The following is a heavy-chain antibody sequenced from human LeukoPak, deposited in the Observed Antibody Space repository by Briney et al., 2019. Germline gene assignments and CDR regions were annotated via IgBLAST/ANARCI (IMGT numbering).Heavy chain of an antibody. J-gene: IGHJ4*02. D-gene: IGHD3-22*01. V-gene: IGHV1-3*01. CDR1: GYTFTDYT. CDR3: ANPRYDSSGYYYVD. Sequence: ASVKVSCKASGYTFTDYTMHWLRQAPGQRLDWMGWINGGSGNTKYSPEFQGRVTITRDTSASTAYMELSSLRSEDTAVYYCANPRYDSSGYYYVDWGRGTLSPSPQ. CDR2: INGGSGNT.